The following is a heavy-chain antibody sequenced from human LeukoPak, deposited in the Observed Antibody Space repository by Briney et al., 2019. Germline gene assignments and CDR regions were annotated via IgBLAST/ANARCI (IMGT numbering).Heavy chain of an antibody. V-gene: IGHV3-74*01. Sequence: GSLRLSCAASGFTFTSYWMHWVRQAPGKGLVWVSRINSDGSSTSYADSVKGRFTISRDNAKNTLYLQMSSLRAEDTAVYYCARGEWQETPHAFDIWGQGTMVTVSS. CDR3: ARGEWQETPHAFDI. CDR1: GFTFTSYW. J-gene: IGHJ3*02. CDR2: INSDGSST. D-gene: IGHD3-3*01.